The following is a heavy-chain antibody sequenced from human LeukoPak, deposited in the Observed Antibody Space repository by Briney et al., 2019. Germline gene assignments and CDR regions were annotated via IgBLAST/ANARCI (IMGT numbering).Heavy chain of an antibody. J-gene: IGHJ3*02. CDR2: IYTSGST. CDR3: ARGDYYTDPDAFDI. CDR1: GGSISSYY. Sequence: SETLSLTCTVSGGSISSYYWSWIRQPAGKGLEWIGRIYTSGSTNYNPSLKSRVTISVDTSKNQFSLKLSSVTAADTAVYYCARGDYYTDPDAFDIWGQGTMVTVSS. D-gene: IGHD3-22*01. V-gene: IGHV4-4*07.